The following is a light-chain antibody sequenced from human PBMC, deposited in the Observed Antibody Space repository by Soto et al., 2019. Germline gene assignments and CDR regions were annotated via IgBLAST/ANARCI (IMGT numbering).Light chain of an antibody. V-gene: IGKV3-20*01. J-gene: IGKJ4*01. CDR2: GAS. CDR1: ESISSEY. CDR3: QQYD. Sequence: DIGLTQSPGTLSFSPGERATLSCRTSESISSEYLAWYQQRPGQAPRLLLYGASSRATGVPDRFSGSGSGTDFTLNIPGLEPEDFAVYYCQQYDFGGGTKVQMK.